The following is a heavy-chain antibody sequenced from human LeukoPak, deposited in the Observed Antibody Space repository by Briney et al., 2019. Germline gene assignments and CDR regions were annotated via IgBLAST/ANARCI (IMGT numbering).Heavy chain of an antibody. D-gene: IGHD6-19*01. V-gene: IGHV4-38-2*02. CDR1: GYSISSGYY. CDR3: ARGYSSGWYKWDY. Sequence: PSETLSLTCTVSGYSISSGYYWGWIRQPPGQGLEWIGSIYHSGSTNYNPSLKSRVTISVDTSKNQFSLKLSSVTAAGTAVYYCARGYSSGWYKWDYWGQGTLVTASS. CDR2: IYHSGST. J-gene: IGHJ4*02.